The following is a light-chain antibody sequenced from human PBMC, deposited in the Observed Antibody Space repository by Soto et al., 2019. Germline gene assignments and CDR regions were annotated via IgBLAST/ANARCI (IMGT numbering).Light chain of an antibody. Sequence: QSALTQPASVSGSPGQSITISCTGTRSDVGGYNHVSWYQQHPGKAPKLMIYDVNKRPSGVSNHFPGSKSGNTASLTISGLQVEDEADYYCCSYAGSSTWVFGGGTKLTVL. CDR1: RSDVGGYNH. J-gene: IGLJ3*02. CDR3: CSYAGSSTWV. V-gene: IGLV2-23*02. CDR2: DVN.